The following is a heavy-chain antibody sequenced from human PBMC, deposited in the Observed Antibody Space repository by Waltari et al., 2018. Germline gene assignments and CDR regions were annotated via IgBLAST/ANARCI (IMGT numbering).Heavy chain of an antibody. CDR1: GVSISCYS. CDR3: TRVFRGYFDY. V-gene: IGHV4-59*01. J-gene: IGHJ4*02. CDR2: IYYSGST. Sequence: QLQLQASGPALVKPSETLSLTCPLSGVSISCYSWSWIRQPPGKVLGWIGYIYYSGSTNYNPSLKSRVTISVDTTKNQFSLKLSSVTAADTAVYYCTRVFRGYFDYWGQGTLVTVSS.